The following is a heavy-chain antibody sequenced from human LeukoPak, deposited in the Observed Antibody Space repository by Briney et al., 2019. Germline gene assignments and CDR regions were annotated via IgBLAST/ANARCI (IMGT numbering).Heavy chain of an antibody. CDR1: GFIFSDHY. J-gene: IGHJ4*02. D-gene: IGHD6-13*01. V-gene: IGHV3-30-3*01. CDR3: AREGTSQQLVPPYFDY. Sequence: GGSLRLSCVASGFIFSDHYMDWVRQAPGKGLEGVAVISYDGSNKYYADSVKGRFTISRDNSKNTLYLQMNSLRAEDTAVYYCAREGTSQQLVPPYFDYWGQGTLVTVSS. CDR2: ISYDGSNK.